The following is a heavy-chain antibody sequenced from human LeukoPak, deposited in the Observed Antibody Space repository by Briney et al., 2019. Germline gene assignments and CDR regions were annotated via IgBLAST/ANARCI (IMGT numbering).Heavy chain of an antibody. J-gene: IGHJ5*02. CDR1: GGSISSYY. CDR3: ARSMASGNWFDP. CDR2: IYYSGST. Sequence: SETLSLTCTVSGGSISSYYWSWIRQPPGKGLEWTGYIYYSGSTNYNPSLKSRVTISVDTSKNQFSLKLSSVTAADTAVYYCARSMASGNWFDPWGQGTLVTVSS. D-gene: IGHD3-10*01. V-gene: IGHV4-59*01.